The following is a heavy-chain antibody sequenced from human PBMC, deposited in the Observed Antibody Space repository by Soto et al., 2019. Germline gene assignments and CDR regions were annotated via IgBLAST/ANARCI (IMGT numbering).Heavy chain of an antibody. Sequence: GASVKFSCKASGYTFTSYGISWVRQAPGQGLECMGWISAYNGNTNYAQKLQGRVTMTTXTXXSXXXMXLXXLRXDXTAVYYCARVGNRSGSYVYDYWGQGTLVTVSS. D-gene: IGHD1-26*01. CDR3: ARVGNRSGSYVYDY. CDR2: ISAYNGNT. V-gene: IGHV1-18*04. CDR1: GYTFTSYG. J-gene: IGHJ4*02.